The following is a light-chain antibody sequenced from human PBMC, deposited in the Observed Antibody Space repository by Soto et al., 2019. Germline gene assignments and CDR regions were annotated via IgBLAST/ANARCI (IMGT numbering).Light chain of an antibody. CDR3: QQSYSTPPWT. V-gene: IGKV1-5*03. Sequence: DIKMSQSPATLSASLGDRVTITCRASQSISSWLAWYQQKPGKAPNLLIHKASHLESGVPSRFSGSGPGTDFTLTISSLQPEDFATYYCQQSYSTPPWTFGQGTKV. CDR2: KAS. CDR1: QSISSW. J-gene: IGKJ1*01.